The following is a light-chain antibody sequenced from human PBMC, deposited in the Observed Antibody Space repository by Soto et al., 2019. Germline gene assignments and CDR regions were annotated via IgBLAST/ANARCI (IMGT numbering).Light chain of an antibody. V-gene: IGKV2-28*01. CDR2: LGS. Sequence: DIVMTQSPLSLPVTPGEPASMSCRSSQSLLHSNGYNYFDWYLQKPGQSPQLLIYLGSNRASGVPDRFSGSGSGTDFTLKISRVEAEDVGVHYCMQALQIPPTFGQGTRLEIK. CDR3: MQALQIPPT. CDR1: QSLLHSNGYNY. J-gene: IGKJ5*01.